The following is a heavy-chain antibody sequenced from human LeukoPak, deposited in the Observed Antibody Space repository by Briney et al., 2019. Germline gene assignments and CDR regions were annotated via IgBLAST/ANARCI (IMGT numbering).Heavy chain of an antibody. V-gene: IGHV4-59*12. CDR1: GGSISSYY. Sequence: PSETLSLTCTVSGGSISSYYWSWIRQPPGKGLEWIGYIYYSGSTNYNPSLKSRVTISVDTSKNQFSLKLSSVTAADTAVYYCARGTLYSSSWYADYWGQGTLVTVSS. CDR2: IYYSGST. CDR3: ARGTLYSSSWYADY. D-gene: IGHD6-13*01. J-gene: IGHJ4*02.